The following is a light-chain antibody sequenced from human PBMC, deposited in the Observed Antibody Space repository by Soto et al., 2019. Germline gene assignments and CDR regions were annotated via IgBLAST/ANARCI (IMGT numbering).Light chain of an antibody. J-gene: IGLJ2*01. CDR3: ATWDGSLPAEV. CDR2: DNN. Sequence: QSALTQPRSVSGSPGQSVTISCTGTNSDVGTYNYVSWYQQHPGKAPKLIIYDNNKRPSGIPDRFSGSKSGTSGTLDITGLQTGDEADYYCATWDGSLPAEVFGGGTKLTVL. CDR1: NSDVGTYNY. V-gene: IGLV2-11*01.